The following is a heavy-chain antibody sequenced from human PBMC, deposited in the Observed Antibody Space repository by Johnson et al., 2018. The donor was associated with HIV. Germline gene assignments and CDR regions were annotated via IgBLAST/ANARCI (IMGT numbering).Heavy chain of an antibody. CDR3: ARDRAILAARPAGAFDV. D-gene: IGHD6-6*01. Sequence: QVQLVESGGGVVQPGRSLRLSCAASGVTFSSYGMHWVRQAPGKGLEWVALIRGSGGSTHYADSVKGRFPISRDNSKNTLYLQMPSLRSEDTAVYYCARDRAILAARPAGAFDVWGPGTMVTVSS. V-gene: IGHV3-NL1*01. CDR2: IRGSGGST. CDR1: GVTFSSYG. J-gene: IGHJ3*01.